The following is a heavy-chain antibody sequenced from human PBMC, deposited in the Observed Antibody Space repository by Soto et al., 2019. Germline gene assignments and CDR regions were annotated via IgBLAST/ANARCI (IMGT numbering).Heavy chain of an antibody. D-gene: IGHD3-16*01. CDR1: GFTFRSYG. J-gene: IGHJ4*02. V-gene: IGHV3-48*02. CDR3: ARGEEGGWYYAFVCGSYWDY. CDR2: ISSSSSTI. Sequence: EVQLVESGGGLVQPGGSLRLSCAASGFTFRSYGMNWVRQAPGKGLEWVSYISSSSSTIYYADSVKGQFTISRDNAKNSLSLQMNSMRDRDTAVYYCARGEEGGWYYAFVCGSYWDYWGQGTLVTVSS.